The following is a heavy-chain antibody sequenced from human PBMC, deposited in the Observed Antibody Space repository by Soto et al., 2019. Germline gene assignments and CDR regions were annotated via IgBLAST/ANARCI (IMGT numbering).Heavy chain of an antibody. D-gene: IGHD2-2*01. Sequence: EVQLVESGGGLVQPGGSLRLSCAASGFTFSDQSLDWVRQAPGKGLEWVGRTRSKAYSFTTDYAASVRGRITISREDSKNSLYLQMNTLKTEDTAVYYCATLSAGFYWGQGTLVTVSS. CDR3: ATLSAGFY. J-gene: IGHJ4*02. CDR2: TRSKAYSFTT. V-gene: IGHV3-72*01. CDR1: GFTFSDQS.